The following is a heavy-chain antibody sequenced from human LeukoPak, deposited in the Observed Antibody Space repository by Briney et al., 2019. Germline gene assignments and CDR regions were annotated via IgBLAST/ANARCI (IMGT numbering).Heavy chain of an antibody. CDR1: GGTFSSYA. J-gene: IGHJ5*02. CDR3: ARLSDCSGGSCYSGGVFYWFDP. V-gene: IGHV1-69*04. Sequence: ASVKVSCKASGGTFSSYAISWVRQAPGQGLEWMGRIIPILGIANYAQKFQGRVTITADKSTSTAYMELSSLGSEDTAVYYCARLSDCSGGSCYSGGVFYWFDPWGQGTLVTVSS. D-gene: IGHD2-15*01. CDR2: IIPILGIA.